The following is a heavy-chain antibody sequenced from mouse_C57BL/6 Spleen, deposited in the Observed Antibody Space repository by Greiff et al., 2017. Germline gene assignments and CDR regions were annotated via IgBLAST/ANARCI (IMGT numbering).Heavy chain of an antibody. D-gene: IGHD2-3*01. V-gene: IGHV1-82*01. CDR1: GYAFSSSW. Sequence: QVQLQQSGPELVKPGASVTISCKASGYAFSSSWMNWVKQRPGKGLEWIGRIYPGDGDSNYNGKFKGKATLTADKSSSTAYMQLSSLTSEDSAVYFCARGGPLLPGLYAMDYWGQGTSVTVSA. CDR2: IYPGDGDS. CDR3: ARGGPLLPGLYAMDY. J-gene: IGHJ4*01.